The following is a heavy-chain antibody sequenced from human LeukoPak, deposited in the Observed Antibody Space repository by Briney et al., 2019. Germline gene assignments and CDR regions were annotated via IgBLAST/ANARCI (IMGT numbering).Heavy chain of an antibody. CDR3: AKDGRGYCSSTSCYTGGNDY. CDR2: INTDGSST. V-gene: IGHV3-23*01. J-gene: IGHJ4*02. CDR1: GFTFNSYA. Sequence: PGGSLRLSCAASGFTFNSYAMSWVRQAPGKGLVWVSRINTDGSSTSYADSVKGRFTISRDNSKNTLYLQMNSLRAEDTAVYYCAKDGRGYCSSTSCYTGGNDYWGQGTLVTVSS. D-gene: IGHD2-2*02.